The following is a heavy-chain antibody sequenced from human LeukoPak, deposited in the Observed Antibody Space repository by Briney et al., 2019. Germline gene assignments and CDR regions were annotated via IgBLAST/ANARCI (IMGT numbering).Heavy chain of an antibody. Sequence: ASVKVSCKASGYTFTGYYMHWLRQAPGQGLEWMGWINPNSGGTNYAQKFQGRVTMTRDTSISTTYMELRSLRSDDTTVYYCARGGGPGNYPFDFWGQGTLVTVSS. V-gene: IGHV1-2*02. D-gene: IGHD1-7*01. CDR3: ARGGGPGNYPFDF. J-gene: IGHJ4*02. CDR2: INPNSGGT. CDR1: GYTFTGYY.